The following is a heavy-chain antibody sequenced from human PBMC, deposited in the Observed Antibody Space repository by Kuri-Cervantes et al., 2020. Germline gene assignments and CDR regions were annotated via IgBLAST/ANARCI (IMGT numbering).Heavy chain of an antibody. CDR1: GGSFSGYY. D-gene: IGHD3-3*01. Sequence: GSLRLSCAVYGGSFSGYYWNWIRQPPGKGLEWIGEINHSGGTNYNPSLKSRVTISVDTSKSQFSLKLRSVTAADTAVYYCAFSNYEPRFQYWGLGTLVTVSS. V-gene: IGHV4-34*01. CDR2: INHSGGT. CDR3: AFSNYEPRFQY. J-gene: IGHJ1*01.